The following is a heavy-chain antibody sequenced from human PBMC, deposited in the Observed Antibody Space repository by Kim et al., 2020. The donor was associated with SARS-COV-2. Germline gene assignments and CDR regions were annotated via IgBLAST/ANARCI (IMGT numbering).Heavy chain of an antibody. CDR1: GGSISSSSYY. CDR2: IYYSGST. Sequence: SETLSLTCTVSGGSISSSSYYWGWIRQPPGKGLEWIGSIYYSGSTYYNPSLKSRVTISVDTSKNQFSLKLSSVTAADTAVYYCASTYGSGSYPYWGQGTLVTVSS. D-gene: IGHD3-10*01. V-gene: IGHV4-39*01. J-gene: IGHJ4*02. CDR3: ASTYGSGSYPY.